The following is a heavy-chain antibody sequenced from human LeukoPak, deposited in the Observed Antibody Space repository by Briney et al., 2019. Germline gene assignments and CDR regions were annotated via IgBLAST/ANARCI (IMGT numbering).Heavy chain of an antibody. V-gene: IGHV3-23*01. CDR2: ISGSGGST. D-gene: IGHD5-24*01. CDR3: ANMGWLQSQLDY. CDR1: GFTFSSYA. J-gene: IGHJ4*02. Sequence: GGSLRLSCAASGFTFSSYAMSWVRQAPGKGLEWVSAISGSGGSTYYADSVEGRFTISRDNSKNTLYLQMNSLRAEDTAVYYCANMGWLQSQLDYWGQGTLVTVSS.